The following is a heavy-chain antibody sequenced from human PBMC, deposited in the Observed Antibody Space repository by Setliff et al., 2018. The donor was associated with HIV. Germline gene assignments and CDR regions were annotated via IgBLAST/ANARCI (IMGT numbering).Heavy chain of an antibody. D-gene: IGHD3-10*01. J-gene: IGHJ4*02. Sequence: SETLSLTCTVSGGSISSHYWSWIRQPPGKGLEWIGDIHHSGDTNYNPTLKSRVTISVGSSYNHFSLKLSSVTAADTGVYYCASRRGIEFYFDIWGQGTPVTVSS. CDR3: ASRRGIEFYFDI. CDR2: IHHSGDT. V-gene: IGHV4-59*11. CDR1: GGSISSHY.